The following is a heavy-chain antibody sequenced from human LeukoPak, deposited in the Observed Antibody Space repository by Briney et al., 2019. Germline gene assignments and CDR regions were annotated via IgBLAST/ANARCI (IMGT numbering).Heavy chain of an antibody. CDR1: ALTFSDYY. CDR2: ISSGGSTI. Sequence: PGGSLRLSCAVSALTFSDYYMSWIRQAPGKGLEWVSYISSGGSTISHADSVKGRFTISRDNAENSLYLQMNSLRAEDTAVYYCARRAAAGRCLDYWGQGTLVTVSS. J-gene: IGHJ4*02. V-gene: IGHV3-11*01. D-gene: IGHD6-13*01. CDR3: ARRAAAGRCLDY.